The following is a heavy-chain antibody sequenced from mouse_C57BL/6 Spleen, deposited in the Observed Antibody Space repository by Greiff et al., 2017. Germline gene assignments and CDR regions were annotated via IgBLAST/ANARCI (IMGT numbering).Heavy chain of an antibody. CDR2: IDPSDSYT. V-gene: IGHV1-69*01. J-gene: IGHJ2*01. Sequence: VQLQQPGAELVMPGASVKLSCKASGYTFTSYWMHWVKQRPGQGLEWIGEIDPSDSYTNYNQKFKGKSTLTVDKSSSTAYMQLSSLTSEDSAVYYCARSGYSGRSHYLDYWGQGTTLTVSS. CDR1: GYTFTSYW. CDR3: ARSGYSGRSHYLDY. D-gene: IGHD1-1*01.